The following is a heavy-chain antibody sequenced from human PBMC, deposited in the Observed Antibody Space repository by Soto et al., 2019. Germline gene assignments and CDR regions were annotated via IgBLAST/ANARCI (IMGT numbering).Heavy chain of an antibody. D-gene: IGHD2-15*01. J-gene: IGHJ6*02. Sequence: QVQLVQSGAEVRKPGSSVKISCKASGGTSSKHAISWVRQAPGQGLEWMGGIIPVFRTTNLAPRFQGRITITADESTMTVCMELRSLISEDTAVYFCTRDSGNVVVIASKEYYGMDVWGQGTTVTVSS. CDR3: TRDSGNVVVIASKEYYGMDV. CDR1: GGTSSKHA. V-gene: IGHV1-69*01. CDR2: IIPVFRTT.